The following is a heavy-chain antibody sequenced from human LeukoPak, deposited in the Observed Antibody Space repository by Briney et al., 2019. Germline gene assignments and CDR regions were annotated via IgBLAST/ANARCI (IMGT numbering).Heavy chain of an antibody. J-gene: IGHJ4*02. CDR1: GGSISSYY. CDR3: ARSEYSSSSGHFDY. CDR2: IYFSGST. Sequence: PSETLSLTCTVSGGSISSYYWSWIRQPPGKGLEWIGYIYFSGSTDYNPSLKSRVTISVDTSKNQFSLKLSSVTAADTAVYYCARSEYSSSSGHFDYLGQGTLVTVSS. V-gene: IGHV4-59*08. D-gene: IGHD6-6*01.